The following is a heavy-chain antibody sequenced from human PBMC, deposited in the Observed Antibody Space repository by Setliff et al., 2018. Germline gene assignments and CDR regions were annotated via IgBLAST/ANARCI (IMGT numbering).Heavy chain of an antibody. CDR3: ARVRVVQGYYEFDY. Sequence: SETLSLTCTVYGASFSNYYWGWVRQPPEERLEWIAEFDHSGTTKYNPSLMGRVTISVDTSKNQFSLRLSSVTAADTAMYYCARVRVVQGYYEFDYWGQGTLVTVSS. CDR2: FDHSGTT. D-gene: IGHD3-16*01. CDR1: GASFSNYY. J-gene: IGHJ4*02. V-gene: IGHV4-34*01.